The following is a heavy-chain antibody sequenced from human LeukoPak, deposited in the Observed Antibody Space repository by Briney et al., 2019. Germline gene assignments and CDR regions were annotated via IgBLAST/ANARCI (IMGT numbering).Heavy chain of an antibody. V-gene: IGHV3-9*01. Sequence: GGSLRLSCAASGFTFEDYAMHWVRQAPGKGLEWVSGINWNSASTGYADSVKGRFTISRDNVMNSLYLQMNSLRAEDTAMYYCAKHLYGSGTYMDYWGQGTLVTVSS. D-gene: IGHD3-10*01. J-gene: IGHJ4*02. CDR3: AKHLYGSGTYMDY. CDR2: INWNSAST. CDR1: GFTFEDYA.